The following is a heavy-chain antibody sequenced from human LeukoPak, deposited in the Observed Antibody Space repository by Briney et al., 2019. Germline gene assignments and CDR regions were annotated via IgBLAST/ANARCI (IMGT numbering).Heavy chain of an antibody. J-gene: IGHJ5*02. CDR1: GYTFTSYY. V-gene: IGHV1-46*03. CDR2: INPSGCST. D-gene: IGHD6-19*01. Sequence: ASVTVSFKSSGYTFTSYYMHWVRQAPGQGRAWMGIINPSGCSTSYAQKFQGRVTMTRDTSTSTVYMGLSSLRSEDTAVYYCARSPRSSGWYGWWFDPWGQGTLVTVSS. CDR3: ARSPRSSGWYGWWFDP.